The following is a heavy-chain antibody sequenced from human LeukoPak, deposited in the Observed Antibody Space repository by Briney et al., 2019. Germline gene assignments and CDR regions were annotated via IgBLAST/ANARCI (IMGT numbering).Heavy chain of an antibody. D-gene: IGHD3-22*01. CDR1: GFTFSSYW. V-gene: IGHV3-74*01. Sequence: GGSLRLSCAASGFTFSSYWMHWVRQAPGKGLVWVSRINSDGSSTSYADSVKGRFTISRDNSKNTLYLQMNSLRAEDTAVYYCARGVLSRQYYYDSSGYYTFDYWGQGTLVTVSS. CDR2: INSDGSST. J-gene: IGHJ4*02. CDR3: ARGVLSRQYYYDSSGYYTFDY.